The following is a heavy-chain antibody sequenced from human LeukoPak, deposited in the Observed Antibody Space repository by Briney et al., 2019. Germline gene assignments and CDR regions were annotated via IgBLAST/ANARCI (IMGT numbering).Heavy chain of an antibody. Sequence: SETLSLTCTVSGGSISSGGYYWSWIRQPPGKGLEWIGYIYRSGSTYYNPSLKSRVTISVDRSKNQFSLKLSSVTAADTAVYYCAREAAPGAFDIWGQGTMVTVSS. CDR3: AREAAPGAFDI. CDR2: IYRSGST. CDR1: GGSISSGGYY. J-gene: IGHJ3*02. D-gene: IGHD2-15*01. V-gene: IGHV4-30-2*01.